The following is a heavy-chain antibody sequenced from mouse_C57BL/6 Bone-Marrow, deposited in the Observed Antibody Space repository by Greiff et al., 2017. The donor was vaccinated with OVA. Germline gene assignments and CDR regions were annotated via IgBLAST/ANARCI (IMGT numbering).Heavy chain of an antibody. CDR2: IYPRSGNT. J-gene: IGHJ2*01. CDR3: AAVGRNFDY. Sequence: VQLQQSGAELMKPGASVKLSCKATGYTFPGYWIEWVKQRPGHGLEWIGEIYPRSGNTYYNEKFKGKATLTADKSSSTAYMELRSLTSEDSAVYFCAAVGRNFDYWGQGTTLTVSS. CDR1: GYTFPGYW. D-gene: IGHD1-1*01. V-gene: IGHV1-9*01.